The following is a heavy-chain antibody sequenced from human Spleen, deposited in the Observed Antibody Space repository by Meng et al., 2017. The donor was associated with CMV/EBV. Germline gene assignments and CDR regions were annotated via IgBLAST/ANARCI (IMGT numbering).Heavy chain of an antibody. J-gene: IGHJ6*02. V-gene: IGHV1-69*05. CDR1: GGTFSSYA. CDR3: ASYLSGTTTAYYYGMDV. Sequence: SVKVSCKASGGTFSSYAISWVRQAPGQGLEWMGGIIPIFGTANYAQKFQGRVTITTDESTSTAYMELSSLRSEDTAVYYCASYLSGTTTAYYYGMDVWGQGTTVTVSS. CDR2: IIPIFGTA. D-gene: IGHD1-26*01.